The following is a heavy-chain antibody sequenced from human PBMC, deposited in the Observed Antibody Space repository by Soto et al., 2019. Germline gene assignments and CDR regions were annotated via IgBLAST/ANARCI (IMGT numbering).Heavy chain of an antibody. CDR2: IYYSGST. J-gene: IGHJ4*02. CDR3: ARGGLDLGELSLGIDY. Sequence: PSETLSLTCTVSGGSISSGGYYWSWIRQHPGKGLEWIGYIYYSGSTYYNPSLKSRVTISVDTSKNQFSLKLSSVTAADTAVYYCARGGLDLGELSLGIDYWGQGTLVTVSS. V-gene: IGHV4-31*03. D-gene: IGHD3-16*02. CDR1: GGSISSGGYY.